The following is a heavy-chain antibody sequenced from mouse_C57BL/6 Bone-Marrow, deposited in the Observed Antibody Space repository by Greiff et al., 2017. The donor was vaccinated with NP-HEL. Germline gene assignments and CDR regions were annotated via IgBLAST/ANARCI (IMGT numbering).Heavy chain of an antibody. D-gene: IGHD1-1*02. CDR1: GFTFSDYG. Sequence: EVQLVESGGGLVKPGGSLKLSCAASGFTFSDYGMHWVRQAPEKGLEWVAYISSGSSTFYYADTVKGRFTISRDNAKTPLLLKMTRLRSEDTAMYYGARPLWGVYAMDYWGQGTSVTVSS. J-gene: IGHJ4*01. V-gene: IGHV5-17*01. CDR2: ISSGSSTF. CDR3: ARPLWGVYAMDY.